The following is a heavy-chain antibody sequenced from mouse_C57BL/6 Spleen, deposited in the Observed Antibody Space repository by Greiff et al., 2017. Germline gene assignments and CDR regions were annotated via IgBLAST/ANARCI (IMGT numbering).Heavy chain of an antibody. D-gene: IGHD1-1*01. CDR1: GYTFTSYD. CDR2: IYPRDGST. V-gene: IGHV1-85*01. J-gene: IGHJ2*01. Sequence: VQLQQSGPELVKPGASVKLSCKASGYTFTSYDINWVKQRPGQGLEWIGWIYPRDGSTKYNEKFKGKATLTVDTSSSTAYMELHSLTSEDSAVYFCARSGFITTVVAGDFDYWGQGTTLTVSS. CDR3: ARSGFITTVVAGDFDY.